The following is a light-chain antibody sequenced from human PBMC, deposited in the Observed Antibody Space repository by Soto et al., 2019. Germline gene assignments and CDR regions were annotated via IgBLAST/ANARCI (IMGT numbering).Light chain of an antibody. Sequence: QSALTQPPSASGSPGQSVTISCTGTSSDIGAYIYVSWYQQHPGKAPKLMISEVSRRPSGVPERFSGSKSGNTASLTVSGLQADDEAHYYCSSYAGHSTYVFGTGTKVTVL. J-gene: IGLJ1*01. CDR3: SSYAGHSTYV. CDR2: EVS. CDR1: SSDIGAYIY. V-gene: IGLV2-8*01.